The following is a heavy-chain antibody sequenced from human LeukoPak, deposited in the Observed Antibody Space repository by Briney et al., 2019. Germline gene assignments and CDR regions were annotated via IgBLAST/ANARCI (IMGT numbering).Heavy chain of an antibody. CDR3: ARVADGCNLYYFDY. CDR1: GGSISSGGYY. D-gene: IGHD5-24*01. Sequence: SQTLSLTCTVSGGSISSGGYYWSWIRQHPGKGLEWIGYIYYSGSTYYNPSLKSRVTISVDTSKNQFSLKLSSVTAADTAVYYCARVADGCNLYYFDYWGQGTLVTVSS. V-gene: IGHV4-31*03. CDR2: IYYSGST. J-gene: IGHJ4*02.